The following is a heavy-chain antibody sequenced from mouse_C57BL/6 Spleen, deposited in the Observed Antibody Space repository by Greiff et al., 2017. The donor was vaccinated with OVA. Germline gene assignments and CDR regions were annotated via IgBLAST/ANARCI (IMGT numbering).Heavy chain of an antibody. Sequence: EVQVVESGGDLVKPGGSLKLSCAASGFTFTSYGMSWVRQTPDKRLEWVATISSGGSYTYYPDSVKGRFTISRDNAKNTLYLQMSSLTSEDTAMYYCERQPRSTNWDGGYFDVWGTGTTVTVSS. V-gene: IGHV5-6*01. CDR2: ISSGGSYT. J-gene: IGHJ1*03. D-gene: IGHD4-1*02. CDR1: GFTFTSYG. CDR3: ERQPRSTNWDGGYFDV.